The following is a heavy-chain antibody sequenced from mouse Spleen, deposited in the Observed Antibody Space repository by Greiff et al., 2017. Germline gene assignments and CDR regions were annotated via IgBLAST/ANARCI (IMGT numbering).Heavy chain of an antibody. CDR1: GFTFSDYG. J-gene: IGHJ4*01. V-gene: IGHV5-17*01. Sequence: EVKLLESGGGLVKPGGSVKLSCAASGFTFSDYGMHWVRQAPEKGLEWVGYISSGSSTIYYADTVKGRFTISRDNAKNTLFLQMTRLRSEDTAVYYCASYYSYDYYAMDYWGQGTSVTVSS. CDR2: ISSGSSTI. CDR3: ASYYSYDYYAMDY. D-gene: IGHD2-12*01.